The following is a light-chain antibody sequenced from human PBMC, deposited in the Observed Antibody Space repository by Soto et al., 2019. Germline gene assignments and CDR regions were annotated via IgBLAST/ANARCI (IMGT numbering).Light chain of an antibody. Sequence: SALTQPASVSGSPGQSITISCTGTSSDVGGYNYVSWYQQHPGKAPKLMINEVSNRPSGVSNRFSGSKSGNTASLTISGLQAEDEADYYCSSHTASSTQVFGSGTKVTVL. CDR2: EVS. CDR1: SSDVGGYNY. J-gene: IGLJ1*01. V-gene: IGLV2-14*01. CDR3: SSHTASSTQV.